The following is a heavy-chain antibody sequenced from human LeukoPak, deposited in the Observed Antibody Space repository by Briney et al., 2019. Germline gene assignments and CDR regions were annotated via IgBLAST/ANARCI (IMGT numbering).Heavy chain of an antibody. CDR1: GFTFDDYA. J-gene: IGHJ4*02. CDR2: INWNAGST. V-gene: IGHV3-20*04. Sequence: GGSLRLSCAASGFTFDDYAMSWVRQAPGKGLEWVSGINWNAGSTGYADSVKGRFTISRDNAKNSLYLQMNGLRVEDTALYYCARGVLLWFGEYDYWGQGTLVTVSS. D-gene: IGHD3-10*01. CDR3: ARGVLLWFGEYDY.